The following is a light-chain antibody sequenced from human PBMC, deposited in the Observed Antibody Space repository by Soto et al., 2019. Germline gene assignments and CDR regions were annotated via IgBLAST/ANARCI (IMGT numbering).Light chain of an antibody. CDR1: QSVSTN. CDR3: QQYNNWPSIT. V-gene: IGKV3-15*01. Sequence: EIVMTQSPATLSVSPGERATLSCRASQSVSTNLAWYQQKPGQAPSLRIYGASTRATGIPARLSGSGSGTEFTLTISSLQSEDFAVYYCQQYNNWPSITFGQGTRLEIK. J-gene: IGKJ5*01. CDR2: GAS.